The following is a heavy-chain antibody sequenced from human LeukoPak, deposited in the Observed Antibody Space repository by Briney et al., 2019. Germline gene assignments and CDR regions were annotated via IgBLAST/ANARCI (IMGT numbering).Heavy chain of an antibody. CDR2: TYYRSKWYN. CDR3: ARGGIGYCTSSSCYFDY. J-gene: IGHJ4*02. V-gene: IGHV6-1*01. CDR1: GDSVSSAA. Sequence: SQTLSLTCAISGDSVSSAAWNWIRQSPSRSLEWLGMTYYRSKWYNDYAVSVKSRITIKPDTSKNQFSLQLNSVTPEDTAVYYCARGGIGYCTSSSCYFDYWGQGTLVTVSS. D-gene: IGHD2-2*01.